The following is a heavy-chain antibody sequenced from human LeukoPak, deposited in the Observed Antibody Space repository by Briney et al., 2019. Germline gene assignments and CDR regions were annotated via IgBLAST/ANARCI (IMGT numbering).Heavy chain of an antibody. D-gene: IGHD2-15*01. CDR2: INPKSGGT. V-gene: IGHV1-2*02. CDR3: ARRYCSGGSCIPDY. Sequence: ASVKVSCKASGYTFTSYAMNWVRQAPGQGLEWMGWINPKSGGTIYAQRFQGRVTMTRDRSISTAYMELSSLRYDDTAVYYCARRYCSGGSCIPDYWGQGTLVTVSS. J-gene: IGHJ4*02. CDR1: GYTFTSYA.